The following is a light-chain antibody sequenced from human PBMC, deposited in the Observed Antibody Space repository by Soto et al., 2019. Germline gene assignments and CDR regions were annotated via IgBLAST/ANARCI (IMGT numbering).Light chain of an antibody. V-gene: IGKV3-20*01. CDR2: GAS. Sequence: EIVLTQSPGTLSLSPGERATLSCRASQSVSSSYLAWYQQKPGQAPRLLIFGASSRATGIPDRFSGSGSGTAFTLTNSRLEPEGFAVYYCQQYGSSRLTFGGGTKVEIK. CDR3: QQYGSSRLT. CDR1: QSVSSSY. J-gene: IGKJ4*01.